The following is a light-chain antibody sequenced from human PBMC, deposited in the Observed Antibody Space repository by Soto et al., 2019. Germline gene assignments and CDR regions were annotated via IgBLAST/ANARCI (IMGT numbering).Light chain of an antibody. V-gene: IGKV3-15*01. Sequence: DIVLTQSPGTLSLSPGERATLSCRASQSVSSNLAWYQQKPGQAPRLLIYGASTRATGIPARFSGSGSGTEFTLTISSLQSEDFAVYYCQQYNNWRTFGQGTRLEIK. J-gene: IGKJ5*01. CDR3: QQYNNWRT. CDR1: QSVSSN. CDR2: GAS.